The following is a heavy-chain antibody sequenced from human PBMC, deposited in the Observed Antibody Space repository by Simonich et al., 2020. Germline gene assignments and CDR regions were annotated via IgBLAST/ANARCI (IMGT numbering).Heavy chain of an antibody. CDR3: ARARLYSSSHAFDI. Sequence: QVQLVQSGAEVKKPGASVKVSCKASGYTFTGYYLHWVRQAPGQGLEWRGWINPNSGGTNYAQNFQGRVTMTRDTSISTAYMELSRLRSDDTAVYDCARARLYSSSHAFDIWGQGTMVTVSS. J-gene: IGHJ3*02. D-gene: IGHD6-6*01. CDR1: GYTFTGYY. V-gene: IGHV1-2*02. CDR2: INPNSGGT.